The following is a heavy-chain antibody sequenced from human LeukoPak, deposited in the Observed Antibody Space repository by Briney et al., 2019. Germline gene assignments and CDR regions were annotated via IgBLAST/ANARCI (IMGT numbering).Heavy chain of an antibody. D-gene: IGHD6-19*01. CDR2: ITGSGGYT. J-gene: IGHJ5*02. CDR1: GFTFSSYT. V-gene: IGHV3-23*01. Sequence: PGGSLRLSCAASGFTFSSYTVSWVRQAPGKGLEWVSAITGSGGYTYYADSVKGRFTIPRDNSKNTLYLQMNSLRAEDTAIYYCAKVGVAGGYYWFDPWGQGTLVTVSS. CDR3: AKVGVAGGYYWFDP.